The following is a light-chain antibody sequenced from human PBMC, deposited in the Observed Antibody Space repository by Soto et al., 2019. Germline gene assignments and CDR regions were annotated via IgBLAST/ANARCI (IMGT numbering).Light chain of an antibody. CDR2: EVS. V-gene: IGLV2-14*01. CDR1: SSDVGDYNY. Sequence: QSALTQPASVSGSPGQSITISCTGTSSDVGDYNYVSWYQQHPGKVPKLMVYEVSNRPSGVSNRFSGSKSGNTASLTISGLQAEDEADYYCSSYTSRSTLVFGTGTKVTVL. J-gene: IGLJ1*01. CDR3: SSYTSRSTLV.